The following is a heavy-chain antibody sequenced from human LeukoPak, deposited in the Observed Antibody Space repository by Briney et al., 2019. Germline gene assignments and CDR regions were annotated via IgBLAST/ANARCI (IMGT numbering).Heavy chain of an antibody. V-gene: IGHV3-53*01. J-gene: IGHJ5*02. CDR3: ARGAGTNDWFDP. CDR1: GFTVSSNY. CDR2: IYSGGST. Sequence: GGSLRLSCAASGFTVSSNYMSWVRQAPGKGLEWVSVIYSGGSTYYADSVKGRFTISRDNSKNTLYLQMNSLRAGDTAVYYCARGAGTNDWFDPWGQGTLVTVSS. D-gene: IGHD2-8*01.